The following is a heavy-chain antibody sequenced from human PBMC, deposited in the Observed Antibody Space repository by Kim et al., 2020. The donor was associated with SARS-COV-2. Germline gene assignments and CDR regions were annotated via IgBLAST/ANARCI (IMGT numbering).Heavy chain of an antibody. CDR2: IYSGGST. CDR1: GFTVSSNY. D-gene: IGHD6-19*01. V-gene: IGHV3-66*02. Sequence: GGSLRLSCAASGFTVSSNYMSWVRQAPWKGLEWVSVIYSGGSTYYADSVKSRFTISRDNPKNTLYLQMNSLGAEDTAVYYCARQCLVGFDYWGQGTLVTVSS. CDR3: ARQCLVGFDY. J-gene: IGHJ4*02.